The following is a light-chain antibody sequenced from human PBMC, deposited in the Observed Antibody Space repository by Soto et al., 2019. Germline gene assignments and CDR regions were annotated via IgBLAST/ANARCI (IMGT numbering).Light chain of an antibody. J-gene: IGLJ2*01. Sequence: QSVLTQPPSASGSLGQSVTISCTGTSSDVGGFNYVSWYQQHPGKAPKLMIFEVNKRPSGVPDRFSGSKFGNTASLTVSGLQTEDEADYYCSSYTDTTTVVFGGGTKLTVL. CDR2: EVN. CDR1: SSDVGGFNY. CDR3: SSYTDTTTVV. V-gene: IGLV2-8*01.